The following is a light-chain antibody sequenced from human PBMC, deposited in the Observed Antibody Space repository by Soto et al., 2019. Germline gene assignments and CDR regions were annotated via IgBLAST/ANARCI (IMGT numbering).Light chain of an antibody. CDR2: GAS. Sequence: EIVLTQSPGTLSLSPGERGTLSCRASQSVSKNYLAWYQQKPGQAPRLLIYGASSRATGIPDRFSGSGSGTDFTLTISRLEPEDFAVYACQHYDSSPLTFDGGHKVEIK. J-gene: IGKJ4*01. CDR1: QSVSKNY. V-gene: IGKV3-20*01. CDR3: QHYDSSPLT.